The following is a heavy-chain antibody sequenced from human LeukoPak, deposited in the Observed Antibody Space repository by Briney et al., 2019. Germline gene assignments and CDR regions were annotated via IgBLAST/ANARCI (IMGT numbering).Heavy chain of an antibody. V-gene: IGHV3-15*01. D-gene: IGHD3-10*01. CDR1: GVTFSNAR. CDR2: IKSKTDGGPT. Sequence: GGPLRLSCAASGVTFSNARMLWLRQAPGKGLEWVGRIKSKTDGGPTEYTAPVKGRFTISRSDSKNTLYLQMNSLKTEDTAVYYCTTGPFDYYGSASYLANGMDVWGQGTTVTVSS. J-gene: IGHJ6*02. CDR3: TTGPFDYYGSASYLANGMDV.